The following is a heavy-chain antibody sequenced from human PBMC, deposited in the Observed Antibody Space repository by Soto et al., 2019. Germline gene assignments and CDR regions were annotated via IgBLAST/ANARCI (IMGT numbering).Heavy chain of an antibody. D-gene: IGHD2-15*01. CDR1: GFTFSSYA. J-gene: IGHJ3*02. V-gene: IGHV3-23*01. Sequence: GGSLRLSCAASGFTFSSYAMSWVRQAPGKGLEWVSAISGSGGSTYYADSVKGRFTISRDNSKNTLYLQMNSLRAEDTAVYYCAKELTDIVVVVAATPCAFDIWGQGTMVTISS. CDR3: AKELTDIVVVVAATPCAFDI. CDR2: ISGSGGST.